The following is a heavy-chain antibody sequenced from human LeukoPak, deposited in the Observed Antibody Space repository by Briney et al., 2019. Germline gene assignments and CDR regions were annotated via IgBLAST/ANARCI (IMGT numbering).Heavy chain of an antibody. CDR1: GFTFGSYA. D-gene: IGHD3-16*01. CDR3: ARVGRDYDYVWGRYYYYMDV. Sequence: PGGSLRLSCAASGFTFGSYAMHWVRQAPGKGLEYVSAISSNGGSTYYANSVKGRFTISRDNSKNTLYLQMGSLRAEDMAVYYCARVGRDYDYVWGRYYYYMDVWGKGTTVTVSS. J-gene: IGHJ6*03. V-gene: IGHV3-64*01. CDR2: ISSNGGST.